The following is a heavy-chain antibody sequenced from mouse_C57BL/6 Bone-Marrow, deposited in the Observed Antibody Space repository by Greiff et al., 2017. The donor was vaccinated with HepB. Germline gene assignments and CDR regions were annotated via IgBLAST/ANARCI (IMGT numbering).Heavy chain of an antibody. D-gene: IGHD2-5*01. V-gene: IGHV1-69*01. Sequence: QVQLQQPGAELVMPGASVKLSCKASGYTFTSYWMHWVKQRPGQGLEWIGEIDPSDSYTNYNQKFKGKSTLTVDKSPSTAYMQLSSLTSEDSAVYYCARWGSNYVGFAYWGQGTLVTVSA. CDR2: IDPSDSYT. CDR3: ARWGSNYVGFAY. J-gene: IGHJ3*01. CDR1: GYTFTSYW.